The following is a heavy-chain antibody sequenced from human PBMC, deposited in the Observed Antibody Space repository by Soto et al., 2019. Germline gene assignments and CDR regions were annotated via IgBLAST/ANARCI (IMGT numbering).Heavy chain of an antibody. V-gene: IGHV4-39*01. CDR2: VYYRGRS. Sequence: PSETLSLACTVSGGSVTNSSYCWCGIGESPGKGLEWIGSVYYRGRSYSKSSVKGRVTISVDTSKNRFSLSLNSVTASDAAVYFCVSQRTTVPTQAYFDYWGPGALVTVSS. D-gene: IGHD4-17*01. J-gene: IGHJ4*02. CDR3: VSQRTTVPTQAYFDY. CDR1: GGSVTNSSYC.